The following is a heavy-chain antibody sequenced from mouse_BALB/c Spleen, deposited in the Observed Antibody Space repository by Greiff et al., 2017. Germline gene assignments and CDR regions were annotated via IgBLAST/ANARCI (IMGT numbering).Heavy chain of an antibody. V-gene: IGHV1-54*01. CDR3: ARSVDELAY. Sequence: VQLQQSGAELVRPGTSVKLSCKASGYAFTNYLIEWVKQRPGQGLEWIGVINPGSGGTNYNEKFKGKATLTADKSSSTAYMQLSSLTSDDSAVYFCARSVDELAYWGQGTLVTVSA. CDR1: GYAFTNYL. J-gene: IGHJ3*01. CDR2: INPGSGGT. D-gene: IGHD1-1*02.